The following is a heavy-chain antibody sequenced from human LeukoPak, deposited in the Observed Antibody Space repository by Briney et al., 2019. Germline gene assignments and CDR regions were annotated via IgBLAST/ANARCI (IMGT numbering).Heavy chain of an antibody. Sequence: ASVKVSCKVSGYTLTELSMHWVRQAPGKGLEWMGGFDPEDGEIIYAQKFQGRVTMTRDTSINTAYMELSSLSSEDTAVYYCGSYSGYAQWGQGTLVTVSS. CDR2: FDPEDGEI. D-gene: IGHD5-12*01. CDR1: GYTLTELS. V-gene: IGHV1-24*01. J-gene: IGHJ4*02. CDR3: GSYSGYAQ.